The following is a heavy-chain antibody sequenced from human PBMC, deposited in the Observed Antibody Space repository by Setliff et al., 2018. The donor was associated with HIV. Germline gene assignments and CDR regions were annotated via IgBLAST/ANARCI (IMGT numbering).Heavy chain of an antibody. V-gene: IGHV3-72*01. CDR1: GFTTFNPVW. D-gene: IGHD3-10*01. Sequence: GGSLRLSCVVSGFTTFNPVWMGWVRQAPGKGLEWVGRIRTKANSYTTEYAASVKGRFTISRDDSKNSLYLQMNSLKSEDTGVYYCARSFPYYYGHRDDSWGQGTLVTVSS. J-gene: IGHJ4*02. CDR2: IRTKANSYTT. CDR3: ARSFPYYYGHRDDS.